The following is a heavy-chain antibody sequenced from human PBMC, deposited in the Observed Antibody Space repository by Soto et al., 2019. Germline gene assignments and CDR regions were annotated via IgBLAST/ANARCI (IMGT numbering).Heavy chain of an antibody. CDR2: INHSGST. CDR1: GGSFSGYY. Sequence: SETLSLTCAVYGGSFSGYYWSWISQPPGKGLEWIGEINHSGSTNYNPSLKSRVTISVDTSKNQFSLKLSSVTAADTAVYYCVRGGTLTCSSTSCSYNWFDPWGQGTLVTVSS. V-gene: IGHV4-34*01. J-gene: IGHJ5*02. CDR3: VRGGTLTCSSTSCSYNWFDP. D-gene: IGHD2-2*01.